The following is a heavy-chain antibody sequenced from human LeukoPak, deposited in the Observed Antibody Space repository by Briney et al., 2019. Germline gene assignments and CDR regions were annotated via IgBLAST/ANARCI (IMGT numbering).Heavy chain of an antibody. J-gene: IGHJ4*02. D-gene: IGHD2-21*02. CDR2: ISAYNGNT. CDR3: ARDEPYCGGDCYADY. CDR1: GYTFTSYG. Sequence: ASVKVSCTASGYTFTSYGICWVRQAPGQGLEWMGWISAYNGNTNYAQKLQGRVTMTTDTSTSTAYMELRSLRSDDTAVYYCARDEPYCGGDCYADYWGQGTLVTVSS. V-gene: IGHV1-18*01.